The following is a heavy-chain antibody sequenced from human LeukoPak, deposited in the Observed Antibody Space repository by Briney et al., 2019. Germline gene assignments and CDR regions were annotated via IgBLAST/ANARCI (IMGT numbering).Heavy chain of an antibody. V-gene: IGHV3-48*01. Sequence: GGSLRLSCAASGFTFSSHSMNWVRQAPGKGLEWVSYISSSGSTIYYADSVKGRFSISRDNAKNSLHLQMNSLRAEDTAVYYCTRGTVAGKAPYWGQGTLVTVSS. CDR3: TRGTVAGKAPY. CDR2: ISSSGSTI. J-gene: IGHJ4*02. D-gene: IGHD6-19*01. CDR1: GFTFSSHS.